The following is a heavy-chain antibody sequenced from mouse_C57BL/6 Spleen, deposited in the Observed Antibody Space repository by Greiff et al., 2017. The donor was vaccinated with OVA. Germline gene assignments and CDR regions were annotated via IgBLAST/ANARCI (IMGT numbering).Heavy chain of an antibody. V-gene: IGHV1-69*01. CDR3: ARGRYSDY. J-gene: IGHJ2*01. CDR2: IDPSDSYT. CDR1: GYTFTSYW. Sequence: QVQLQQPGAELVMPGASVKLSCKASGYTFTSYWMHWVKQRPGQGLEWIGEIDPSDSYTNYNQKFKGKSTLTVDKSSSTAYMQLSSLTSEDSAVYYCARGRYSDYWGQGTTLTVSS. D-gene: IGHD2-12*01.